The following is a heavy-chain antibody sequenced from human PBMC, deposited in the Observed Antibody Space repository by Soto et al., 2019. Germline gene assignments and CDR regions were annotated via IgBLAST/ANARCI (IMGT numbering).Heavy chain of an antibody. CDR1: GYTFTSYG. Sequence: ASVKVSCKASGYTFTSYGIGWVRQAPGQGLEWMGWISAYNGNTNYAQKLQGRVTMTTDTSTSTAYMELRSLRSDDTAVYYCARDRRFGEFPDYWGQGTLVTVSS. D-gene: IGHD3-10*01. J-gene: IGHJ4*02. CDR3: ARDRRFGEFPDY. V-gene: IGHV1-18*01. CDR2: ISAYNGNT.